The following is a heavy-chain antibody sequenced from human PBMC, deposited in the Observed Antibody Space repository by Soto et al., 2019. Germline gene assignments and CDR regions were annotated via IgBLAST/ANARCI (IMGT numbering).Heavy chain of an antibody. CDR1: GGSISSGGYS. Sequence: PSETLSLTCAASGGSISSGGYSWSWIRQPPGKGLEWIGYIYHSGSTYYNPSLKSRVTISVDRSKNQFSLKLSSVTAADTAVYCCARCYYYDSSGFRFDPWGQGTLVTVSS. D-gene: IGHD3-22*01. V-gene: IGHV4-30-2*01. J-gene: IGHJ5*02. CDR2: IYHSGST. CDR3: ARCYYYDSSGFRFDP.